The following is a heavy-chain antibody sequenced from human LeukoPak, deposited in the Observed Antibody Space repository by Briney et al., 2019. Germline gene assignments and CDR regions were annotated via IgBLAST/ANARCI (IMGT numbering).Heavy chain of an antibody. CDR1: GFTFSTYA. Sequence: GGSLRLSCAGAGFTFSTYAMSWVRQAPGKGLEWVSTIIGSGDTTYYADSVKGRFTISRDNSKNTLYLQMNSLRAEDTAVYYCARGAYSYGLYYYYYMDVWGKGTTVTISS. V-gene: IGHV3-23*01. CDR3: ARGAYSYGLYYYYYMDV. J-gene: IGHJ6*03. CDR2: IIGSGDTT. D-gene: IGHD5-18*01.